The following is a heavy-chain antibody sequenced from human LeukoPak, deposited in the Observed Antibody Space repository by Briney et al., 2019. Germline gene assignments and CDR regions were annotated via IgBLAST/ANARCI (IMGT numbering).Heavy chain of an antibody. CDR3: AKDWPSEWQQLPDYDAVDI. CDR1: GFTFNNYA. V-gene: IGHV3-23*01. Sequence: GGSLRLSCAASGFTFNNYAMTWVRQAPGKGLEWVSSISASGGNTYYSDYVKGRFTISRDNSKNTLYLQMNSLRVEDTAVYYCAKDWPSEWQQLPDYDAVDIWGQGMMVSVSS. CDR2: ISASGGNT. D-gene: IGHD6-13*01. J-gene: IGHJ3*02.